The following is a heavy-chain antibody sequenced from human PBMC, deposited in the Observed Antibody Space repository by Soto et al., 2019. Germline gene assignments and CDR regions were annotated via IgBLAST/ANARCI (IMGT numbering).Heavy chain of an antibody. Sequence: GESLKISCKGCGYSFTSYWISWVRQMPGKGLEWMGRIDPSDSYTNYSPSFQGHVTISADKSISTAYLQWSSLKASDTAMYYCARLKWLEYNWFDPWGQGTLVTVSS. CDR1: GYSFTSYW. CDR3: ARLKWLEYNWFDP. V-gene: IGHV5-10-1*01. D-gene: IGHD6-19*01. CDR2: IDPSDSYT. J-gene: IGHJ5*02.